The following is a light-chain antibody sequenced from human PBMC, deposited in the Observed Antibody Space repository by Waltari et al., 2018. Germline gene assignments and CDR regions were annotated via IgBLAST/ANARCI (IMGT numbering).Light chain of an antibody. V-gene: IGKV4-1*01. Sequence: DIVMTQSPDSLAVSLGERDTINCKSSQSVLYSSNNKNYLAWYHQKPGQPPKLLIYCASTRESGVPDRFSGSGSGTDFTLTISRLQAGDVAVYYCQQYYSTPFFGGGTKVEIK. CDR3: QQYYSTPF. J-gene: IGKJ4*01. CDR2: CAS. CDR1: QSVLYSSNNKNY.